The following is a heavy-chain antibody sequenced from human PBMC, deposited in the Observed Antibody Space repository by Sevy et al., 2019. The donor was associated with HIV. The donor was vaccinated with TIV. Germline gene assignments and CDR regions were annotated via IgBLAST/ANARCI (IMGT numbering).Heavy chain of an antibody. J-gene: IGHJ4*02. D-gene: IGHD3-10*01. V-gene: IGHV3-15*01. CDR2: IKSKTDGGIT. CDR1: GFTFSNAW. CDR3: TTEAGYYYAPSPADY. Sequence: GGSLRLSCAASGFTFSNAWMSWVRQAPGKGLEWVGRIKSKTDGGITDYAAPVKGRFTISRDDSKNKLYLQMNSLKTEDTSVYYCTTEAGYYYAPSPADYWGQGTLVTVSS.